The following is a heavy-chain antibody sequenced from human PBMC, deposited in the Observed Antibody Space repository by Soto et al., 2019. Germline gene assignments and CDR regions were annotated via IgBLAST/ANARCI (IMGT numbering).Heavy chain of an antibody. D-gene: IGHD3-22*01. CDR1: GGTFSSYA. Sequence: SVKVSCKASGGTFSSYAISWVRQAPGQGLEWMGGIIPIFGTANYAQKFQGRVTITADKSTSTAYMELSSLRSEDTAVYYCARHYYDSSGYRYWGQGTLVTVSS. CDR3: ARHYYDSSGYRY. J-gene: IGHJ4*02. CDR2: IIPIFGTA. V-gene: IGHV1-69*06.